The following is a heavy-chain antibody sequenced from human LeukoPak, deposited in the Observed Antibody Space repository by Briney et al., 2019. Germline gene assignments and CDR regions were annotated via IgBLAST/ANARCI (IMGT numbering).Heavy chain of an antibody. D-gene: IGHD1-7*01. V-gene: IGHV4-4*09. CDR2: IYTSGST. CDR3: ARNFRTGTSHWFDH. CDR1: GGSISSYY. Sequence: SETLSLTCTVSGGSISSYYWSWIRQPPGKGLEWIGYIYTSGSTNYNPSLKSRVTISVDTSKNPFSLKLSSVTAADTAVYYCARNFRTGTSHWFDHWGQGTLVTVSS. J-gene: IGHJ5*02.